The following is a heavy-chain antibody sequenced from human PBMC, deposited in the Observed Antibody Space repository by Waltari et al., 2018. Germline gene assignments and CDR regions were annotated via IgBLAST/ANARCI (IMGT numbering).Heavy chain of an antibody. CDR1: GFSLNTYGMR. Sequence: QVTLEESGPALVKPTQTLTLTCSVSGFSLNTYGMRVTWIRQPPGKALEWLARIDWDDEKFYNRSLEIRLTISKDSSKNQVVLIVANVDPTDTATYYCARLLGSAAHWYFDLWGRGTLVTVSS. V-gene: IGHV2-70*04. CDR2: IDWDDEK. D-gene: IGHD1-26*01. J-gene: IGHJ2*01. CDR3: ARLLGSAAHWYFDL.